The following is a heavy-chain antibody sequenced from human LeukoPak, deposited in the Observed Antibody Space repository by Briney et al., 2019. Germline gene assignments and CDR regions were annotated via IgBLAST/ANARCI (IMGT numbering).Heavy chain of an antibody. CDR2: MFHTGNS. D-gene: IGHD3-10*01. Sequence: PSETLSLTCTVFGYSINNGYYWGWIRQAPGKGLEWIGSMFHTGNSYYNPSLKRRVTIAIDTSKNQFSLKLSSVTAADTAVYYCALYGSGSYLNWFDPWGQGTLVTVSS. CDR3: ALYGSGSYLNWFDP. CDR1: GYSINNGYY. V-gene: IGHV4-38-2*02. J-gene: IGHJ5*02.